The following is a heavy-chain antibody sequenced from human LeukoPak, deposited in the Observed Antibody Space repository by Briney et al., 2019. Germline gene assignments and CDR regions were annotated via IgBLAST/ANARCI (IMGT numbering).Heavy chain of an antibody. CDR1: GFTFSSYA. CDR3: ANLRGYYYGMDV. J-gene: IGHJ6*02. CDR2: ISGSGGST. D-gene: IGHD3-10*01. V-gene: IGHV3-23*01. Sequence: HPGGSLRLSCAASGFTFSSYAMSWVRQAPGKGLEWASAISGSGGSTYYADSVKGRFTISRDNSKNTLYLQMNSLRAEDTAVYYCANLRGYYYGMDVWSQGTTVTVSS.